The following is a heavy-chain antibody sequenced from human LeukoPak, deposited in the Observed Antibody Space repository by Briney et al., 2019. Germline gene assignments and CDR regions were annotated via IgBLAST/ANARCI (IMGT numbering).Heavy chain of an antibody. J-gene: IGHJ4*02. CDR3: ARTSIVAARPRGLDY. CDR1: GGTFSSYA. V-gene: IGHV1-69*13. CDR2: IIPIFGIT. D-gene: IGHD6-13*01. Sequence: SVKVSCKASGGTFSSYAINWVRQAPGQGLEWMGGIIPIFGITNYAQKFQGRVTITADESTSTAYMELTSLRSEDTAVYYCARTSIVAARPRGLDYWGQGTLVTVSS.